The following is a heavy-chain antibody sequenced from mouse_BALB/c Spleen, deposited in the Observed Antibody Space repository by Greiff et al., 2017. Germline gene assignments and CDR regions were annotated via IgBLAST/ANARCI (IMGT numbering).Heavy chain of an antibody. J-gene: IGHJ2*01. D-gene: IGHD2-1*01. CDR2: ISYDGSN. CDR3: ASFGNYYFDY. Sequence: EVQLVESGPGLVKPSQSLSLTCSVTGYSITSGYYWNWIRQFPGNKLEWMGYISYDGSNNYNPSLKNRISITRDTSKNQFFLKLNSVTTEDTATYYCASFGNYYFDYWGQGTTLTVSS. V-gene: IGHV3-6*02. CDR1: GYSITSGYY.